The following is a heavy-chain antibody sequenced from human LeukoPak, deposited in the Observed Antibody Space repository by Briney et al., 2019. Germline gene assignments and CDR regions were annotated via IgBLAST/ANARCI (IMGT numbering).Heavy chain of an antibody. CDR3: AKANWVSNADSVW. CDR1: GFSFSNFA. D-gene: IGHD7-27*01. Sequence: GGSLRLSCRGSGFSFSNFAMSWVRQAPARRLEWVSSIRGGGDTFYADSVKGRFTLSRDDSKNMVYLQLNDLRVEDTARYYCAKANWVSNADSVWWGQGTLVTVSS. J-gene: IGHJ4*02. V-gene: IGHV3-23*01. CDR2: IRGGGDT.